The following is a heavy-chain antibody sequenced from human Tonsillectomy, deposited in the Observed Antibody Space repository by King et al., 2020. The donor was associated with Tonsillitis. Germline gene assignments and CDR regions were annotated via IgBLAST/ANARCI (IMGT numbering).Heavy chain of an antibody. CDR1: GGSISSSSYY. CDR3: ARHIGVYYYGMDV. D-gene: IGHD5-12*01. Sequence: QLQESGPGLVKPSETLSLTCTVSGGSISSSSYYWGWIRQPPGKGLEWIGSIYYSGSTYYNPSLKSRVTISVDTSKNQFSLKLSSVTAADTAVYYCARHIGVYYYGMDVWGQGTTVTVSS. CDR2: IYYSGST. J-gene: IGHJ6*02. V-gene: IGHV4-39*07.